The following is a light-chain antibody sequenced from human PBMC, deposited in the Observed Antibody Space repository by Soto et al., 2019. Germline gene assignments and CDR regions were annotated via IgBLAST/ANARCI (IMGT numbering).Light chain of an antibody. Sequence: QSALTQPGSVSGSPGQSITISCTGTSSDVANYNYVSWYQQHPGKAPKLMIFEVSNRPSGVSNRFSGSKSGSTASLTISGLQAEDEADYYCSSQRVFGAGTKVTVL. CDR1: SSDVANYNY. CDR3: SSQRV. V-gene: IGLV2-14*01. CDR2: EVS. J-gene: IGLJ1*01.